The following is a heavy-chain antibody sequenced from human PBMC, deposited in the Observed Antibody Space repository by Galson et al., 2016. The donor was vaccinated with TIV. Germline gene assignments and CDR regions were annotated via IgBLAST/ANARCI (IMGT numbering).Heavy chain of an antibody. D-gene: IGHD5-12*01. Sequence: SLRLSCAASGFTFSTYAMSWVRQAPGKGLEWVSAISGSGGNTYYADSVKGRFTISRDNSKNTLYLQMNSLRAEDTAVYYCAKDSAYDYWFFDLWPWHPGHCLF. V-gene: IGHV3-23*01. CDR3: AKDSAYDYWFFDL. J-gene: IGHJ2*01. CDR2: ISGSGGNT. CDR1: GFTFSTYA.